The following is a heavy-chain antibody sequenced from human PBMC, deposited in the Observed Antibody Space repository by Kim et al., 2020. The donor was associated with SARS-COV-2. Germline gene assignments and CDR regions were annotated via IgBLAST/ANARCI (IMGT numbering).Heavy chain of an antibody. CDR3: AREIKLDLVVAALSSYYYYGMDV. Sequence: GGSLRLSCAASGFTFSSYAMHWVRQAPGKGLEWVAVISYDGSNKYYVDSVKGRFTISRDNSKNTLYLQMNSLRAEDTAVYYCAREIKLDLVVAALSSYYYYGMDVWGQGTTVTVSS. CDR2: ISYDGSNK. J-gene: IGHJ6*02. CDR1: GFTFSSYA. D-gene: IGHD2-15*01. V-gene: IGHV3-30*04.